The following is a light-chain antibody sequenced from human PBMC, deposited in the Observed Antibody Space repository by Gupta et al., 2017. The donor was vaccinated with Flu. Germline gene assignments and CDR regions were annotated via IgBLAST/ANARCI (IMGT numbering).Light chain of an antibody. CDR3: SSYTSSSTLVV. Sequence: SALPQPASVSGSPGPSITISCTGTSSDVGGYNYVSWYQQHPGKAPKLMIYEVSNRHSGVSNRFSGSKSGNTAALTIAGLQAEDEADYYCSSYTSSSTLVVFGGGTKLTVL. CDR1: SSDVGGYNY. J-gene: IGLJ2*01. CDR2: EVS. V-gene: IGLV2-14*01.